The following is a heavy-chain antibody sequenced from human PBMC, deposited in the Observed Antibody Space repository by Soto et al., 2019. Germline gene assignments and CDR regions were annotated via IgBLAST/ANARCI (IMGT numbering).Heavy chain of an antibody. D-gene: IGHD5-18*01. CDR1: GGDFSGYS. Sequence: QVQLVQSGAEVKKPGSSVKVSCTASGGDFSGYSINWVRQAPGQGLEWMGRIIPVLDRRNYAQKFQGRVTITADKSTNTAYMELSSLRSEDTAVYYCARGRSYGYIHYFDYWGQGTVVTVSS. J-gene: IGHJ4*02. V-gene: IGHV1-69*08. CDR2: IIPVLDRR. CDR3: ARGRSYGYIHYFDY.